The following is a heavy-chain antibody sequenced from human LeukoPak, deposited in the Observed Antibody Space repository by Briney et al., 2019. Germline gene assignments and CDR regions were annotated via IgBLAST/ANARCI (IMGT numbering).Heavy chain of an antibody. D-gene: IGHD4-17*01. J-gene: IGHJ6*04. Sequence: GASVKVSCKASGSTFSSYAISWVRQAPGQGLEWMGGIIPIFGTANYAQKFQGRVTITTDESTSTAYMELSSLRSEDTAVYYCARPMTTVTTNRGYYYYYYGMDVWGKGTTVTVSS. CDR2: IIPIFGTA. CDR1: GSTFSSYA. V-gene: IGHV1-69*05. CDR3: ARPMTTVTTNRGYYYYYYGMDV.